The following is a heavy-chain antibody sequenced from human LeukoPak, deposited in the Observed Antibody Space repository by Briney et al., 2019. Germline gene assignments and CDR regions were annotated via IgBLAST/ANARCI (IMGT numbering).Heavy chain of an antibody. Sequence: SQTLSLTCTVSGGSISSGSYYWSWIRQPAGKGLEWIGRIYTSGSTNYNPSLKSRVTMSVDTSKNQFSLKLSSVTAADTAVYYCARGRSSSPQGVAFDIWGQGTMVTVSS. J-gene: IGHJ3*02. D-gene: IGHD6-6*01. CDR1: GGSISSGSYY. CDR2: IYTSGST. V-gene: IGHV4-61*02. CDR3: ARGRSSSPQGVAFDI.